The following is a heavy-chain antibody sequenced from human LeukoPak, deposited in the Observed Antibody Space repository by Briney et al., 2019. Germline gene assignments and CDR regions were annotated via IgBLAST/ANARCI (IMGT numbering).Heavy chain of an antibody. V-gene: IGHV3-66*01. J-gene: IGHJ4*02. CDR3: ARFNYGDHEYYFDY. D-gene: IGHD4-17*01. Sequence: GGSLRLSCAASGFTVSSNYMSWVRQAPGKGLEWVSVIYSGGSTYYADSVKGRFTISRDNSKNTLYLQMNSLRAEDTAVYYCARFNYGDHEYYFDYWGQGTLVTVSS. CDR2: IYSGGST. CDR1: GFTVSSNY.